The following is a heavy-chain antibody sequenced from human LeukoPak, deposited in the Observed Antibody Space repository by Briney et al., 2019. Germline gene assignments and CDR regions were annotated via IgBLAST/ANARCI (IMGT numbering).Heavy chain of an antibody. D-gene: IGHD3-22*01. CDR1: GGSISSSSYS. CDR2: IYYSGST. CDR3: ARGRLGYRSGYYDSSGKDTYYYYYYMDV. Sequence: SETLSLTCTVSGGSISSSSYSWGWIRQPPGKGLEWIGTIYYSGSTYYNPSLKSRVTISVDTSKNQFSLKLSSVTAADTAVYYCARGRLGYRSGYYDSSGKDTYYYYYYMDVWGKGTTVTISS. V-gene: IGHV4-39*07. J-gene: IGHJ6*03.